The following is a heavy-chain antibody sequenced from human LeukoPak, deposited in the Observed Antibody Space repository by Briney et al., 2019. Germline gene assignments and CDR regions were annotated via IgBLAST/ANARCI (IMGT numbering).Heavy chain of an antibody. Sequence: SGTLSLTCAVSGGSISSSNWWSWVRQPPGKGLEWIGEIYHSGSTNYNPSLKSRVTISVDTSKNQFSLKLSSVTAADTAVYYCARDRRDYYYGMDVWGQGTTVTVSS. J-gene: IGHJ6*02. CDR2: IYHSGST. CDR3: ARDRRDYYYGMDV. V-gene: IGHV4-4*02. CDR1: GGSISSSNW.